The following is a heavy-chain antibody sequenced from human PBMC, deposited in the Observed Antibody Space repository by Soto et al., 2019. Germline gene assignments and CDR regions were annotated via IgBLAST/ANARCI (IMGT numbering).Heavy chain of an antibody. V-gene: IGHV4-59*01. Sequence: SETLSLTCSVSGGSISGSYWSWIRQSPGKGLEWLGYVYYTGSTNYSPSLRSRVSISVDTSKNEFSLRLSSATAADTAVYFCARSVAVPAAHIDYWGQGTQVIVSS. J-gene: IGHJ4*02. D-gene: IGHD2-2*01. CDR2: VYYTGST. CDR1: GGSISGSY. CDR3: ARSVAVPAAHIDY.